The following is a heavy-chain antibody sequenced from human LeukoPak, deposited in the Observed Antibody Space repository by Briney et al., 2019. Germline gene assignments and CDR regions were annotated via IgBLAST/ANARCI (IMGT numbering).Heavy chain of an antibody. Sequence: PSETLSLTCTVPGGSISSYYWSWIRQPPGKGLEWIGYIYYSGSTNYKPSLKSRVTISVDTSKHQFSLKLSSVPAADTAVYYCARVWYSSGPNWFDPWGQGTVVTVFS. CDR2: IYYSGST. J-gene: IGHJ5*02. CDR1: GGSISSYY. CDR3: ARVWYSSGPNWFDP. D-gene: IGHD6-19*01. V-gene: IGHV4-59*01.